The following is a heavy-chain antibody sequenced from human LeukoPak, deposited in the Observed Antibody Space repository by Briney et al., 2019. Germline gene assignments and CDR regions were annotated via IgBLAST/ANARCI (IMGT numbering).Heavy chain of an antibody. Sequence: GESRKSSCEGLGYSFTSYWIGWVGQMTRKGRGWMGNIYSGDLDTRYSPSFQGQVTISADKSTSPAYLQWSSLKASDTAMYYCARLGNYGMDVWGQGTTVSVSS. J-gene: IGHJ6*02. CDR3: ARLGNYGMDV. CDR2: IYSGDLDT. CDR1: GYSFTSYW. V-gene: IGHV5-51*01.